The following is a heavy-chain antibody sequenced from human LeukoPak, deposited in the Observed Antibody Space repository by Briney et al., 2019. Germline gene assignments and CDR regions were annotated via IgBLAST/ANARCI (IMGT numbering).Heavy chain of an antibody. D-gene: IGHD6-19*01. Sequence: GGSLRLSCAASGFTFSSYDIHWVRQPTGKGLEWFSGIGTAGDTYYPDSVKGRFTISRENAKNSLYLQMNSLRAGDTAVYYCARVSYSSGQPYDYWGQGTLVTVSS. CDR3: ARVSYSSGQPYDY. CDR2: IGTAGDT. J-gene: IGHJ4*02. V-gene: IGHV3-13*01. CDR1: GFTFSSYD.